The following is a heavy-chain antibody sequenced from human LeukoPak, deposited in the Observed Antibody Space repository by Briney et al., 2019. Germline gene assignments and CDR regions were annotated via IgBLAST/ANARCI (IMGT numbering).Heavy chain of an antibody. D-gene: IGHD2-2*01. CDR2: ISGSGGST. V-gene: IGHV3-23*01. CDR1: EFTFSSYA. CDR3: AKEGGLLVPAAPYYFDY. Sequence: GGSLRLSCAASEFTFSSYAMSWVRQAPGKGPEWVSAISGSGGSTYYADSVKGRFTISRDNSKNTLYLQMNSLRAEDTAVYYCAKEGGLLVPAAPYYFDYWGQGTLVTVSS. J-gene: IGHJ4*02.